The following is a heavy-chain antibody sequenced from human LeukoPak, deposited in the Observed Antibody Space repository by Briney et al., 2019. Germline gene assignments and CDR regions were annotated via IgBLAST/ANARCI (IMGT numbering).Heavy chain of an antibody. D-gene: IGHD2-2*01. J-gene: IGHJ6*03. CDR2: INHSGST. Sequence: PSETLSLTCAVYGGSFSGYYWSWIRQPPGKGLEWIGEINHSGSTNYNPSLKSRVTISVDTSKNQFSLKLSSVTAADTAVYYCASLIVVVPAAMRDEYYYYYMDVWGKGTTVTVSS. V-gene: IGHV4-34*01. CDR3: ASLIVVVPAAMRDEYYYYYMDV. CDR1: GGSFSGYY.